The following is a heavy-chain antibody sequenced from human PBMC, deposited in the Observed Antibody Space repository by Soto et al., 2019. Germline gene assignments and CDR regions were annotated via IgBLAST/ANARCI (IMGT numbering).Heavy chain of an antibody. J-gene: IGHJ5*02. CDR3: AGGPNSNRWGFA. V-gene: IGHV3-66*01. D-gene: IGHD2-2*01. CDR1: GFTVSNNY. CDR2: IDSGGST. Sequence: QLVESGGALVQPGGSLRLSCAASGFTVSNNYMSWVRQAPGKGLEWVSLIDSGGSTKSADSVKGRFTISRDSSKNTVYLQMNSLRAEDTAVYYCAGGPNSNRWGFAWGQGTLVTVSS.